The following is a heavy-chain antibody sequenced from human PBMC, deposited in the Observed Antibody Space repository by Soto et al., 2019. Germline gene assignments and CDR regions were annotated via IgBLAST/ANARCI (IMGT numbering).Heavy chain of an antibody. CDR3: ARQYIAAAGTYYGMDV. CDR2: IYYSGST. CDR1: GGSISSSSYY. D-gene: IGHD6-13*01. Sequence: KPSETLSLTCTVSGGSISSSSYYWGWIRQPPGKGLEWIGSIYYSGSTYYNPSLKSRVTISVDTSKNQFSLKLSSVTAADTAVYYCARQYIAAAGTYYGMDVWGQGTTVTVSS. J-gene: IGHJ6*02. V-gene: IGHV4-39*01.